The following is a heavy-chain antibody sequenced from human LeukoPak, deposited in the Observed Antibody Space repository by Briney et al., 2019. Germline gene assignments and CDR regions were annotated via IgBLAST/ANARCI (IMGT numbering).Heavy chain of an antibody. CDR3: ARMYSSSPYGMDV. V-gene: IGHV3-53*01. D-gene: IGHD6-6*01. CDR2: IYSGGST. J-gene: IGHJ6*02. Sequence: GGSLRLSCAASGFTVSSNYMSWVRQAPGKGLEWGSVIYSGGSTYYADSVKGRFTISRDNSKNTLYLQMNSLRAEDTAVYYCARMYSSSPYGMDVWGQGTTVTVSS. CDR1: GFTVSSNY.